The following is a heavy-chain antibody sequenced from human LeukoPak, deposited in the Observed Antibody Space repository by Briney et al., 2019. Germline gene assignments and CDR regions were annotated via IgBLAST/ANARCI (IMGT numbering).Heavy chain of an antibody. J-gene: IGHJ3*02. V-gene: IGHV4-4*07. CDR2: IYTSGST. D-gene: IGHD2-21*02. CDR3: AREGRVVTAIRDAFDI. Sequence: SETLSLTCTVSGGSISSYYWSWIRQPAGKGLEWIGRIYTSGSTNYNPSLKSRVTMSVDTSKNQFSLKLSSVTAADTAVYYCAREGRVVTAIRDAFDIWGQGTMVTVSS. CDR1: GGSISSYY.